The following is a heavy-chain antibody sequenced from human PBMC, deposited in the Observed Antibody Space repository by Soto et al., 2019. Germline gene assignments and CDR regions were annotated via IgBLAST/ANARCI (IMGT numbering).Heavy chain of an antibody. D-gene: IGHD3-22*01. V-gene: IGHV4-30-2*01. CDR3: ARRTDYYASSGTFDY. CDR1: GGSISSGGYS. Sequence: SETLSLTCAVSGGSISSGGYSWSWIRQPPGKGLEWIGYIYHSGSTYYNPSLKSRVTILVDKSKNKFSLNLSSVTAADTAVYYCARRTDYYASSGTFDYWGQGTLVTVSS. CDR2: IYHSGST. J-gene: IGHJ4*02.